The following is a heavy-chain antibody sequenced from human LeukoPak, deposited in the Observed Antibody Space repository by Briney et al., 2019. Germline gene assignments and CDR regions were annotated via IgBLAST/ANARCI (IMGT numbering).Heavy chain of an antibody. CDR3: AKVAVAGRYYFDY. J-gene: IGHJ4*02. CDR2: ISWNSGSI. V-gene: IGHV3-9*01. D-gene: IGHD6-19*01. CDR1: GFTFDDYA. Sequence: AGGSLRLSCAASGFTFDDYAMHWVRQAPRKGLEWVSGISWNSGSIGYADSVKGRFTISRDNAKNSLYLQMNSLRAEDTALYYCAKVAVAGRYYFDYWGQGTLVTVSS.